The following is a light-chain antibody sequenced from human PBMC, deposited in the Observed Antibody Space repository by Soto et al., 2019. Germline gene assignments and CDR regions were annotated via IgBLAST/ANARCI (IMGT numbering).Light chain of an antibody. CDR1: QSVSSS. CDR2: DVT. CDR3: QQYNSWPPALT. Sequence: EIVMTQSPATLSVSPGERATLSCRASQSVSSSLAWYQQTPGQAPRLLIYDVTARATGIPGRFSGSGSGTEFTLTISSLQSEDFAVYYCQQYNSWPPALTFGGGTKVEIK. J-gene: IGKJ4*01. V-gene: IGKV3-15*01.